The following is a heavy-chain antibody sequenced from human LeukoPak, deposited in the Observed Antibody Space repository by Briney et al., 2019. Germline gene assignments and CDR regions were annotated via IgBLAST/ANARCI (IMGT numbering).Heavy chain of an antibody. CDR1: GFTFSSYS. Sequence: PGGSLRLSCTAYGFTFSSYSMNWVRQAPWKGLEWVSSISSSSSYIYYADSVKGRFTISRDNAKNSLYLQMNSLRAEDTAVYYCARDIASARSRAADNYWGQGTLVTVSS. V-gene: IGHV3-21*01. CDR2: ISSSSSYI. J-gene: IGHJ4*02. D-gene: IGHD2-21*01. CDR3: ARDIASARSRAADNY.